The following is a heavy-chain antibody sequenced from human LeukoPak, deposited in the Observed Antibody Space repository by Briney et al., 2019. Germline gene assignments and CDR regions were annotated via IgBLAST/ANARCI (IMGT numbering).Heavy chain of an antibody. CDR1: GFTFNTYG. D-gene: IGHD2-2*01. CDR2: IPSDGTSK. CDR3: AKAAYCTSTSCHFSGYAQRPLDS. J-gene: IGHJ4*02. Sequence: PGGSLRLSCAASGFTFNTYGMHWVRQAPGKGLEWVAGIPSDGTSKDYAESVKGRFTISRDNSKNTIYLQVNSLRAEDTAVYYCAKAAYCTSTSCHFSGYAQRPLDSWGQGTLVTVSS. V-gene: IGHV3-30*18.